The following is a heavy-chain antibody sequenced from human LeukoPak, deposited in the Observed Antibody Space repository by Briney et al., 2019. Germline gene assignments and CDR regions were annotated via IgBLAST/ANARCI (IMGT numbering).Heavy chain of an antibody. V-gene: IGHV3-48*03. CDR2: ISSSGSTI. D-gene: IGHD1-26*01. CDR3: ARWELQAFDI. CDR1: GFTFSSYE. Sequence: GGSLRLSCAASGFTFSSYEMNWVRQAPGKGLEWVSYISSSGSTIYYADSVKGRFTISRDNAKNSLYLQMNGLRAEDTAVYYCARWELQAFDIWGQGTMVTVSS. J-gene: IGHJ3*02.